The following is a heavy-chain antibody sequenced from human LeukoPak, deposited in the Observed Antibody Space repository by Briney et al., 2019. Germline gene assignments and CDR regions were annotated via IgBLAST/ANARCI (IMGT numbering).Heavy chain of an antibody. Sequence: GGSLRLSCAASGFTFSSYWMSWVRQAPGKGLEWVANIKQDGSEKYYVDSVKGRFTISRDNATNSLYLQMNSLRAEDTAVYYCARDSFGDALDYWGQGTLVTVSS. V-gene: IGHV3-7*01. D-gene: IGHD4-17*01. CDR3: ARDSFGDALDY. CDR2: IKQDGSEK. J-gene: IGHJ4*02. CDR1: GFTFSSYW.